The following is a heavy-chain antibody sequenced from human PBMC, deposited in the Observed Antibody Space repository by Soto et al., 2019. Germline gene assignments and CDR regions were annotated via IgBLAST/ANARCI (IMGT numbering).Heavy chain of an antibody. Sequence: EVELLESGGGLVQPEGSLRLSCAASGFTFSTYAMGWVRQAPGKGLEWVSVVSSGGGTHYVDSVKGRFTVSRDNSKKRLALQINSLRADDTAVYYGVKSAGAGGHFDHWGQGALVTVSS. CDR3: VKSAGAGGHFDH. J-gene: IGHJ4*02. CDR1: GFTFSTYA. D-gene: IGHD2-8*02. CDR2: VSSGGGT. V-gene: IGHV3-23*01.